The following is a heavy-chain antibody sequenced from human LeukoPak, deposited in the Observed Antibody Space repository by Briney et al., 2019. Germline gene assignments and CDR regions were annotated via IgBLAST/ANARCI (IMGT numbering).Heavy chain of an antibody. CDR1: GYTFTGYY. CDR3: ARWPVGFGKYYYDSSGYYQGS. V-gene: IGHV1-2*06. CDR2: INPNSGGT. J-gene: IGHJ4*02. D-gene: IGHD3-22*01. Sequence: GASVKVSCKASGYTFTGYYMHWVRQAPGQGLEWMGRINPNSGGTNYAQKFQGRVTMTRDTSISTAYMELNRLRSDDTAVSYCARWPVGFGKYYYDSSGYYQGSWGQGTLVTVSS.